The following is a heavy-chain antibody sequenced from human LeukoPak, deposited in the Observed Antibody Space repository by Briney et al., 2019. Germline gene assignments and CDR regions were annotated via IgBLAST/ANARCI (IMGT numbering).Heavy chain of an antibody. CDR3: AKDRKYCSGGSCYRVGFDY. Sequence: GGSLRLSCAASGFTFSSYWMHWVRQAPGKGLEWVSGISWNSGSIGYADSVKGRFTISRDNAKNSLYLQMNSLRAEDTALYYCAKDRKYCSGGSCYRVGFDYWGQGTLVTVSS. CDR1: GFTFSSYW. CDR2: ISWNSGSI. J-gene: IGHJ4*02. V-gene: IGHV3-9*01. D-gene: IGHD2-15*01.